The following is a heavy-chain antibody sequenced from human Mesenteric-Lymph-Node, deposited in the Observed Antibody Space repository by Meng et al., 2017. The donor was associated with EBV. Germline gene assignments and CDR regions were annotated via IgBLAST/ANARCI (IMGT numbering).Heavy chain of an antibody. Sequence: QVQLHESGPGLVKPSQTLSLTCTVSGGSVTSGSYYWNWIRQPPGKRLEWIGYIHYSGSTNYNPSLKSQITISVDTSKNQLSLRVSHVTAADTAVYYCARGRRGVQYFDFWGQGALVTVFS. CDR1: GGSVTSGSYY. J-gene: IGHJ4*02. CDR3: ARGRRGVQYFDF. CDR2: IHYSGST. V-gene: IGHV4-61*01. D-gene: IGHD1-1*01.